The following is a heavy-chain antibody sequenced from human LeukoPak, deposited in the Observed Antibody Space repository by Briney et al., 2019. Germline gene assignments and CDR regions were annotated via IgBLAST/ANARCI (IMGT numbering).Heavy chain of an antibody. CDR3: ARDWGVGAKEYYFDY. D-gene: IGHD1-26*01. CDR1: GYTFTSYY. J-gene: IGHJ4*02. Sequence: ASVKVSCKASGYTFTSYYMHWVRQAPGQGLGWMGIINPSGGSTSYAQKFQGRVTMTRDTSTSTVYMELSSLRSEDTAVYYCARDWGVGAKEYYFDYWGQGTLVTVSS. CDR2: INPSGGST. V-gene: IGHV1-46*01.